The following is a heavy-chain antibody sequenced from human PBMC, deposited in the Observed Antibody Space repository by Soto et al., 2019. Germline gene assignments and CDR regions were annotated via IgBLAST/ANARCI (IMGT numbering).Heavy chain of an antibody. CDR1: GFTFNSHE. CDR3: ARVIDEQGSYGMDL. Sequence: PGGSLRLPCAGSGFTFNSHEMTWVRQAPGKGLELISSISSSGGSIYYADSVKGRFTVSRDNAKNSLYLQMNSMRAEDTAVYYCARVIDEQGSYGMDLSGQGTTVTVS. J-gene: IGHJ6*02. V-gene: IGHV3-48*03. D-gene: IGHD6-13*01. CDR2: ISSSGGSI.